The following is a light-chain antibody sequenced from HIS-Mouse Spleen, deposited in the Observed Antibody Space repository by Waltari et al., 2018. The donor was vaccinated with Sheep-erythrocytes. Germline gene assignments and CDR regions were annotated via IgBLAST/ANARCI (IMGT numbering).Light chain of an antibody. CDR2: DVS. J-gene: IGLJ3*02. CDR3: CSYAGSYTV. Sequence: QSALTQPRSVSGSPGQSVTISCTGTSSDVGGYNYVSWYQQHPGKAPKLMIYDVSTRPSGVPDRCSGSKSGNTASLTISGLQAEDEADYYCCSYAGSYTVFGGGTKLTVL. CDR1: SSDVGGYNY. V-gene: IGLV2-11*01.